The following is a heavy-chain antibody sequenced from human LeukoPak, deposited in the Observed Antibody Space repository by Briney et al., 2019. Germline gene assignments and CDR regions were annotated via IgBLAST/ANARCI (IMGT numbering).Heavy chain of an antibody. D-gene: IGHD3-3*01. V-gene: IGHV3-7*01. J-gene: IGHJ4*02. CDR3: AKDLTVFGRDFWSGSMAGILDY. CDR2: IKQDGSEI. CDR1: GFTFSSYW. Sequence: GGSLRLSCAASGFTFSSYWMSWVRQAPGKGLEWVANIKQDGSEIYYVDSVKGRFTISRDNTKNSLYLQMNSLRAEDTAVYYCAKDLTVFGRDFWSGSMAGILDYWGQGTLVTVSS.